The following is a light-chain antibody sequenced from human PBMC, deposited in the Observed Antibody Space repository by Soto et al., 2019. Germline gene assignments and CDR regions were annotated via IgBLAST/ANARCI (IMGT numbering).Light chain of an antibody. Sequence: EIVMTQSPATLSVSPGERATLSCRASQSVSSNLAWYQQKPGQAPRLLIYGASTRATGIPARFSGSGSGTEFTLTISSLKSEDFAVYYCQQYTNWPRGTFGQGTKLEIK. V-gene: IGKV3-15*01. CDR2: GAS. J-gene: IGKJ2*01. CDR3: QQYTNWPRGT. CDR1: QSVSSN.